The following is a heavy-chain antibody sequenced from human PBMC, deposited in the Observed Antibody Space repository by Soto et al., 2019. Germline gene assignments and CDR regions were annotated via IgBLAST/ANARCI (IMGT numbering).Heavy chain of an antibody. J-gene: IGHJ4*02. CDR2: INPSGGST. CDR3: ARVAPSLELRHY. V-gene: IGHV1-46*01. CDR1: GYTFTIYY. Sequence: ASLKVSCKASGYTFTIYYMHWVRQAPGQGLEWMGIINPSGGSTSYAQKFQGRVTMTRDTSTSTVYMELSSLRSEDTAVYYCARVAPSLELRHYWGQGTLVTVSS. D-gene: IGHD1-7*01.